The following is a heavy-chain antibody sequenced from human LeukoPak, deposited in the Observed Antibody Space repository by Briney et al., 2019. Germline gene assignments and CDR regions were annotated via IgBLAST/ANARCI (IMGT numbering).Heavy chain of an antibody. CDR3: ARRPNDLYDYGDYLLTD. Sequence: GESLKISCKGSGYSFTSYWISWVRQMPGKGLEWMGRIDPSDSYTNYSPSFQGHVTISADKSISTAYLQWSNLKASDTAMYYCARRPNDLYDYGDYLLTDWGQGTLVTVSS. J-gene: IGHJ4*02. D-gene: IGHD4-17*01. CDR1: GYSFTSYW. CDR2: IDPSDSYT. V-gene: IGHV5-10-1*01.